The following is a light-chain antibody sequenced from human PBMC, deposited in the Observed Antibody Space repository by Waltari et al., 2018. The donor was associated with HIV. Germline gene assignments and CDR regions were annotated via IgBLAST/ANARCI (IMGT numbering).Light chain of an antibody. CDR1: AGTVSRDRY. CDR2: DTE. Sequence: LTCCPGGTVTVTCAPVAGTVSRDRYTHWFQLKPGQAPRTLIYDTEKRHPWTPGRFAGSLIGGRAALMLAGALPDDEADYYCLLSYVGVRVFGGGTKLTV. CDR3: LLSYVGVRV. J-gene: IGLJ3*02. V-gene: IGLV7-46*01.